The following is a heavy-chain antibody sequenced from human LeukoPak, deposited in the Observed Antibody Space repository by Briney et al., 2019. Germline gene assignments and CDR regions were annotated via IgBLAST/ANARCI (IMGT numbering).Heavy chain of an antibody. Sequence: GESLQISCKGSGYSFTSYWIGWVRQLPGKGLEWMGKIYPGDSDTRYSPSFQGQVTIAADKSISTAYLQWSSLKASDTAMYYCARLHPRGNWNDDPGSFDYWGQGTLVTVSS. J-gene: IGHJ4*02. CDR2: IYPGDSDT. CDR3: ARLHPRGNWNDDPGSFDY. CDR1: GYSFTSYW. V-gene: IGHV5-51*01. D-gene: IGHD1-1*01.